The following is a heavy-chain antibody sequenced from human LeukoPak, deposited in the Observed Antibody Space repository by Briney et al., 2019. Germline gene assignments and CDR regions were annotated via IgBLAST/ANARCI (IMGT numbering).Heavy chain of an antibody. Sequence: PSETLSLTCTVSGGSISSYYWSWIRQPPGKGLEWIGYIYYSGSTNYNPSLKSRVTISVDTSKNQFSLKPSSVTAADTAVYYCARRTRGYSYGPIDYWGQGTLVTVSS. CDR2: IYYSGST. CDR1: GGSISSYY. J-gene: IGHJ4*02. D-gene: IGHD5-18*01. CDR3: ARRTRGYSYGPIDY. V-gene: IGHV4-59*08.